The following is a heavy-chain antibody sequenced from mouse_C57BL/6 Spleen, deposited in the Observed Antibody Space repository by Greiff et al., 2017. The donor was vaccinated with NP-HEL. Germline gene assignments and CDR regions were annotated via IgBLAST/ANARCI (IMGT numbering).Heavy chain of an antibody. Sequence: QVQLQQPGAELVRPGTSVKLSCKASGYTFTSYWMHWVKQRPGQGLEWIGVIDPSDSYTNYNQKFKGKATLTVDTSSSTAYMQLSSLASEDSAVYYCANYDYDGPYAMDYWGQGTSVTVSS. CDR2: IDPSDSYT. D-gene: IGHD2-4*01. CDR1: GYTFTSYW. J-gene: IGHJ4*01. V-gene: IGHV1-59*01. CDR3: ANYDYDGPYAMDY.